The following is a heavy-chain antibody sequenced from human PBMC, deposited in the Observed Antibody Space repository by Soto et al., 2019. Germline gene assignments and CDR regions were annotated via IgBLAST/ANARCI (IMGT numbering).Heavy chain of an antibody. CDR1: GGSISTGGYY. Sequence: QVQLQESGPGLVKPSQTLSLTCTVSGGSISTGGYYWSWIRQHPGRGLEWIGYIYHSGMTFSNPSLQSRVAISIDTSKNKFSLKLSSVTAADTAVYYYATVRWELHDAFDIWSQGTMVSVSS. V-gene: IGHV4-31*03. CDR3: ATVRWELHDAFDI. CDR2: IYHSGMT. D-gene: IGHD1-26*01. J-gene: IGHJ3*02.